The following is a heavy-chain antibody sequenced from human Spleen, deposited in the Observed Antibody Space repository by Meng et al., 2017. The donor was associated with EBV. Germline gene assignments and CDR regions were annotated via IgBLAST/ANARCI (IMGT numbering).Heavy chain of an antibody. CDR2: TYYRSEWYD. Sequence: QVLLQQSGPRPVNPPQTLSLTGAISGDVVASNSAAWNWIRQSPSRGLEWLGRTYYRSEWYDDYAASVKSRITINPDTSKNQFSLQLNSVTPEDTAVYYCARDRGVTGGFDYWGQGTLVTVSS. D-gene: IGHD3-10*01. CDR1: GDVVASNSAA. J-gene: IGHJ4*02. CDR3: ARDRGVTGGFDY. V-gene: IGHV6-1*02.